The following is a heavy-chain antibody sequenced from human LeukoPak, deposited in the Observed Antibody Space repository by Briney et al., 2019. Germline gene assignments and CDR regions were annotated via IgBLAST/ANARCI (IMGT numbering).Heavy chain of an antibody. J-gene: IGHJ4*02. D-gene: IGHD6-6*01. CDR3: AKRVPYSSSSVYFDY. CDR2: ISDSGSDT. Sequence: GGSLRLSCAVSGFTFSSYGMSWVRQAPGKGLEWVSAISDSGSDTFYADPAKGRFTIPKDTSKNALYLRINSLRADDTAVYYCAKRVPYSSSSVYFDYWGQGTLVTVSS. CDR1: GFTFSSYG. V-gene: IGHV3-23*01.